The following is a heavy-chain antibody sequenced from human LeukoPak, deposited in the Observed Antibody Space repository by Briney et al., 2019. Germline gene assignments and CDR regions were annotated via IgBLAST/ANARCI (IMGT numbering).Heavy chain of an antibody. CDR2: ITGGGDTT. CDR3: AKGPLKTTVTSFDY. CDR1: GFTFSSYV. Sequence: GGSLRLSCAASGFTFSSYVMSWVRQAPGKGLEWVSTITGGGDTTYYVDSVKGRFTISRDNSKNTLYLQMNSLRVEDTAVYYCAKGPLKTTVTSFDYWGQGTLVTVSS. J-gene: IGHJ4*02. D-gene: IGHD4-17*01. V-gene: IGHV3-23*01.